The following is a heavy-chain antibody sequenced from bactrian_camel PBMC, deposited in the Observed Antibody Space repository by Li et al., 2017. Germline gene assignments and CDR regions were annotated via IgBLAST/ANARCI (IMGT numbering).Heavy chain of an antibody. CDR1: GFTSDSCG. V-gene: IGHV3S1*01. J-gene: IGHJ2*01. CDR2: IRSGGDNT. Sequence: VQLVESGGGSVQAGGSLRLSCTVPGFTSDSCGAEWYRQAPGKGLEWVSTIRSGGDNTYYPDSVKGRFTVSRDNAKNTLYLQLNSLEIEDTAMYYCAADPTMYCGRPPGNAAYFEVWGKGTQVTVS. D-gene: IGHD1*01. CDR3: AADPTMYCGRPPGNAAYFEV.